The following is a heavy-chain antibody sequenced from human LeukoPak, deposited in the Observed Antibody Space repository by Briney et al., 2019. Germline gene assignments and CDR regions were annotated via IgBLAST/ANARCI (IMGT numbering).Heavy chain of an antibody. CDR3: ARERDGRFFDY. Sequence: PGGSLRLSCAASGFTFSHYGMHWVRLAPGKGLEWVSAIWYDGSKAYSADSVKGRFTISRDNSKNTLNLQMNSLTGEDTAVYYCARERDGRFFDYWGHGTLVTVSS. J-gene: IGHJ4*01. CDR2: IWYDGSKA. CDR1: GFTFSHYG. D-gene: IGHD5-24*01. V-gene: IGHV3-33*01.